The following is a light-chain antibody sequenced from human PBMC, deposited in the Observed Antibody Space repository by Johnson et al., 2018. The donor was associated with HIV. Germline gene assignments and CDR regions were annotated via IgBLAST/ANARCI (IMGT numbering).Light chain of an antibody. J-gene: IGLJ1*01. CDR1: SSNIGNNY. CDR2: ENN. Sequence: QSVLTQPPSVSAAPGQKVTISCSGSSSNIGNNYVSWYQQLPRTAPKLLIYENNKRPSGIPDRFSGSKSGTSATLGITGLQTGDEADYYCGTWDSSLSAGRYVFGTGTKVTVL. CDR3: GTWDSSLSAGRYV. V-gene: IGLV1-51*02.